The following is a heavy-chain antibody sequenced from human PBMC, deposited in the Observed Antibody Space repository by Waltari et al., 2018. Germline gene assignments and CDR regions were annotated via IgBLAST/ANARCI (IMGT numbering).Heavy chain of an antibody. Sequence: QVQLQQWGAGLLKPSETLSLTCAVYGGSFSGYYWSWIRQPPGKGLGWIGEINHSGSTNYNPSLKSRVTISVDTSKNQFSLKLSSVTAADTAVYYCARGLGYYDFWSGYYGVYWFDPWGQGTLVTVSS. CDR2: INHSGST. D-gene: IGHD3-3*01. V-gene: IGHV4-34*01. CDR3: ARGLGYYDFWSGYYGVYWFDP. CDR1: GGSFSGYY. J-gene: IGHJ5*02.